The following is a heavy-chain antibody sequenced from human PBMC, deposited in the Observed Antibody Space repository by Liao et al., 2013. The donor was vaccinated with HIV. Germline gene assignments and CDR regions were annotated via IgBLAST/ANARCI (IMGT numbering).Heavy chain of an antibody. CDR3: ARQNRNYRGVEYMQD. CDR1: GGSFSGYY. Sequence: QVQLQQWGAGLLKPSETLSLTCAVYGGSFSGYYWSWIRQPPGKGLEWIGEINHSGNTNYNPSLKSRVTISVDTAKNQFSLNLTSVTASDTAIYYCARQNRNYRGVEYMQDWGQGTLVTVSS. D-gene: IGHD1-7*01. V-gene: IGHV4-34*01. CDR2: INHSGNT. J-gene: IGHJ1*01.